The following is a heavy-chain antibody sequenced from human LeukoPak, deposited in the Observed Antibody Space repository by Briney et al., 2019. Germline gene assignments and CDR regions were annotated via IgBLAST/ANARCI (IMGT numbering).Heavy chain of an antibody. CDR3: ARVLTAFGELSAPFDY. CDR2: ISAYNGNT. J-gene: IGHJ4*02. Sequence: ASVKVSCKASGYTFTSYGISWVRQAPGQGLEWMGWISAYNGNTNYAQKLQGRVTMTTDTSTSTAYMELRSLRSDDTAVYYCARVLTAFGELSAPFDYWGQGTLVTVSS. D-gene: IGHD3-10*01. V-gene: IGHV1-18*04. CDR1: GYTFTSYG.